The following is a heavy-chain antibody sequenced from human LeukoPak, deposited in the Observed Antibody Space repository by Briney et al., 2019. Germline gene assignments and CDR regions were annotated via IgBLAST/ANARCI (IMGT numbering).Heavy chain of an antibody. V-gene: IGHV4-59*01. CDR2: IYYSGNT. D-gene: IGHD3-3*01. CDR3: ARGGSYDFWSGYLE. J-gene: IGHJ4*02. Sequence: SETLSLTCAVSGGSISRFYWSWIRQPPGKGLEWIGFIYYSGNTNYNPSLRSRVTISIDTSKSQFSLKTSSVTAADTAVYYCARGGSYDFWSGYLEWGQGTQVTVSS. CDR1: GGSISRFY.